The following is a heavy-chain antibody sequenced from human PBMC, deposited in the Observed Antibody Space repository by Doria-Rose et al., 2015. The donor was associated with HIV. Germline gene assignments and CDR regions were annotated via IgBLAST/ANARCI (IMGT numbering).Heavy chain of an antibody. J-gene: IGHJ4*02. D-gene: IGHD6-13*01. Sequence: ESGPVLVKPTETLTLTCTVSGVSLSSPGMGVSWIRQPPGKALEWLANIFSEDGRSYKTSLKSKLTIARGTSKSQVVLTMTDMDPVDTATYYCARIKSSRWYHKYYFDFWGRGTLVIVSA. V-gene: IGHV2-26*01. CDR1: GVSLSSPGMG. CDR3: ARIKSSRWYHKYYFDF. CDR2: IFSEDGR.